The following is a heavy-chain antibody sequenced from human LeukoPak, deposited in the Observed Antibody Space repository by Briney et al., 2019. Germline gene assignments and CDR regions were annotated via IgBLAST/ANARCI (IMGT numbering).Heavy chain of an antibody. CDR3: ARGLTYYYGSGRGYWFDP. D-gene: IGHD3-10*01. J-gene: IGHJ5*02. V-gene: IGHV4-4*02. CDR2: IYHSGST. Sequence: PSETLSLTCAVSGGSISSSNWWSWVRQPPGKGLEWIGEIYHSGSTNCNPSLKSRVTISVDTSKNQFSLKLSSVTAADTAVYYCARGLTYYYGSGRGYWFDPWGQGTLVTVSS. CDR1: GGSISSSNW.